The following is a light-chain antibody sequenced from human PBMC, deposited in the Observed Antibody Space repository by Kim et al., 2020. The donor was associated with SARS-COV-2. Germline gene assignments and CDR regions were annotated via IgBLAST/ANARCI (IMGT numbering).Light chain of an antibody. Sequence: PGVTDTPPCRSSPGILNSSHYHYWNQQKPGQAPRKLIYDTSDKHTWTPARFSGSLLGGKAALTLSGAQPEDEADYYCLFSFSGPRVFGGGTRLTVL. CDR3: LFSFSGPRV. J-gene: IGLJ3*02. CDR2: DTS. CDR1: PGILNSSHY. V-gene: IGLV7-46*01.